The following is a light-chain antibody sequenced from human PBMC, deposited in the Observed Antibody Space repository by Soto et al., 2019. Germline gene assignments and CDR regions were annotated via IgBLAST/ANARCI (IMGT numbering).Light chain of an antibody. V-gene: IGKV3-15*01. CDR3: QQYKNGPST. J-gene: IGKJ5*01. Sequence: IGVKHSAVTLSVSPGGSANLACRASQSIXTNFGWYKRKPGQSPRILXDCSSPRATGSPARFSGSGSAAAFTLTISSMQSRDSSVYYCQQYKNGPSTFGQGTRLDIK. CDR2: CSS. CDR1: QSIXTN.